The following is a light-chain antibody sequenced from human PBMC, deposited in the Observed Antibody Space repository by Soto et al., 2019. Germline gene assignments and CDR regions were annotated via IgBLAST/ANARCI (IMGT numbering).Light chain of an antibody. CDR1: QDIGSY. V-gene: IGKV1-9*01. Sequence: DIQLTQSPAFLSASVGDRVSITCRASQDIGSYLAWYQQKSGKAPKLLIHTASTLQTGVPSRFSGSGSGTEFTLTISSLQPEDFATYYCQQANSFPLTFGGGTKVDIK. CDR3: QQANSFPLT. J-gene: IGKJ4*01. CDR2: TAS.